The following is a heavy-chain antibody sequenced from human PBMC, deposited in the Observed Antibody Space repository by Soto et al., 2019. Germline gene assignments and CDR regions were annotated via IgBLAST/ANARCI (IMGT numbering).Heavy chain of an antibody. V-gene: IGHV4-59*01. CDR3: ARLWDLGELSSGDY. CDR1: GGSISSYY. D-gene: IGHD3-16*02. CDR2: IYYSGST. J-gene: IGHJ4*02. Sequence: QVQLQESGPGLVKPSETLSLTCTVSGGSISSYYWSWIRQPPGKGLEWIGYIYYSGSTNYNPSLKSRVTISVDTSKNQFSLKLSSVTAADTAVYYCARLWDLGELSSGDYWGQGTLVTVSS.